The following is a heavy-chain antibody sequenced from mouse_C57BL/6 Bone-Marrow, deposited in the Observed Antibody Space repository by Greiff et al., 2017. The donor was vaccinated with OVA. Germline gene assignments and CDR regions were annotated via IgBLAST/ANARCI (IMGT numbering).Heavy chain of an antibody. CDR3: TTAVTTANYFDY. J-gene: IGHJ2*01. CDR2: IDPENGDT. V-gene: IGHV14-4*01. CDR1: GFNIKDDY. D-gene: IGHD1-2*01. Sequence: VQLQQSGAELVRPGASVKLSCTASGFNIKDDYMHWVKPRPEQGLEWIGWIDPENGDTEYASKFQGKATITADTSSNTAYLQLSSRTSEDTAVYYCTTAVTTANYFDYWGQGTTLTVSS.